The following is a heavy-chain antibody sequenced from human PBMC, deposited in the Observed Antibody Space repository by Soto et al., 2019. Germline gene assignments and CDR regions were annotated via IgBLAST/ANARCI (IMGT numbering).Heavy chain of an antibody. J-gene: IGHJ5*02. V-gene: IGHV1-69*02. CDR3: AKTGDALVGWFDP. CDR2: IIPILGIA. Sequence: QVQLVQSGAEVKKPGSSVKVSCKASGGTFSSYTISWVRQAPGQGLEWMGRIIPILGIANYAQKFQGRVTITADKSASTHYWELSSLRSEDTAVYYFAKTGDALVGWFDPWGQGTLVTVAS. CDR1: GGTFSSYT.